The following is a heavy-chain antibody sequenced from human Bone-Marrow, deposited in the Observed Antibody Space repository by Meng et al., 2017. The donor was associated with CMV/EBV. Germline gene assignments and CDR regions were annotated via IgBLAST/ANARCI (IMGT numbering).Heavy chain of an antibody. J-gene: IGHJ4*02. CDR2: ISYDGSNK. V-gene: IGHV3-30-3*01. CDR1: GFPFNSYD. D-gene: IGHD3-16*01. Sequence: AYGFPFNSYDRHWVRQAPGKGLEWVALISYDGSNKYYADSVKGRFTISRDTSKNTLYLQMNSLRAEDTAVYYCARDLRGGGYYFDYWGQGTLVTVSS. CDR3: ARDLRGGGYYFDY.